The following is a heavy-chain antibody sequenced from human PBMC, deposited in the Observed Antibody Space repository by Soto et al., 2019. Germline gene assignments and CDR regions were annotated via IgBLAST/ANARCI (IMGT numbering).Heavy chain of an antibody. V-gene: IGHV3-15*07. CDR2: IKSKTDGGTT. CDR3: TTAAPYYYDSSGYYAFDI. CDR1: GFIFSNAW. Sequence: LRLSCAASGFIFSNAWMNWVRQAPGKGLEWVGRIKSKTDGGTTDYAAPVKGRFTISRDDSKNTLYLQMNSLKTEDTAVYYCTTAAPYYYDSSGYYAFDIWGQGTMVTVSS. D-gene: IGHD3-22*01. J-gene: IGHJ3*02.